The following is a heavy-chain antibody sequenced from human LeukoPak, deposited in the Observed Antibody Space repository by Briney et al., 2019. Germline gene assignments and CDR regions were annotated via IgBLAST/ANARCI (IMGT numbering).Heavy chain of an antibody. CDR1: GSTFSSFW. Sequence: GGSLRLSCAASGSTFSSFWMGWVRQAPGKGLEWVASINFDASASHHVDSVNGRFTISRDNAKNSLYLQMSYLRAEDTAVYFCTRVTTNGYFEYWGQGTLVTVSS. CDR2: INFDASAS. J-gene: IGHJ4*02. V-gene: IGHV3-7*04. CDR3: TRVTTNGYFEY. D-gene: IGHD1-1*01.